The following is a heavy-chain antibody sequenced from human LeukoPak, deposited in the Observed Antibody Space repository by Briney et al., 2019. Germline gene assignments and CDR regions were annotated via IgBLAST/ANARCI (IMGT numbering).Heavy chain of an antibody. CDR3: ARDYYDSSGYSGLYYYYYMDV. V-gene: IGHV3-21*01. CDR1: GFTFSSYS. CDR2: ISSSSSYI. J-gene: IGHJ6*03. D-gene: IGHD3-22*01. Sequence: PGGSLRLSCAASGFTFSSYSMNWVRQAPGKGLEWVSSISSSSSYIYYADSVKGRFTISRDNAKNSLYLQMNSLRAEDTAAYYCARDYYDSSGYSGLYYYYYMDVWGKGTTVTVSS.